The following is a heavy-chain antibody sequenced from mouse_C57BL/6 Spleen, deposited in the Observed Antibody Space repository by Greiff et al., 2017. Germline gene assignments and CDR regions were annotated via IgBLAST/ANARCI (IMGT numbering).Heavy chain of an antibody. CDR3: ARARYYGSSPLAMDY. V-gene: IGHV5-4*01. D-gene: IGHD1-1*01. CDR1: GFTFSSYA. Sequence: EVQLVESGGGLVKPGGSLKLSCAASGFTFSSYAMSWVRQTPEKRLEWVATISDGGSYTYYPDNVKGRFTISRDNAKNNLYLQMSHLKSEDTAMYYCARARYYGSSPLAMDYWGQGTSVTVSS. J-gene: IGHJ4*01. CDR2: ISDGGSYT.